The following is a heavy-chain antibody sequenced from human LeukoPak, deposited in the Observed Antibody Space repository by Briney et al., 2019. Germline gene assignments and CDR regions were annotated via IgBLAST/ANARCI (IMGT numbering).Heavy chain of an antibody. CDR2: ISSSGSTI. D-gene: IGHD3-10*01. J-gene: IGHJ6*03. CDR1: GFTFSSYE. Sequence: GGSLRLSCAASGFTFSSYEMNWVRQAPGKGLEWVSYISSSGSTIYYADSVKGRFTISRDNAKNSLYLQMNSLRAEDTAVYYCARDQGVRGVSYYYYMDVWGKGTTVTISS. V-gene: IGHV3-48*03. CDR3: ARDQGVRGVSYYYYMDV.